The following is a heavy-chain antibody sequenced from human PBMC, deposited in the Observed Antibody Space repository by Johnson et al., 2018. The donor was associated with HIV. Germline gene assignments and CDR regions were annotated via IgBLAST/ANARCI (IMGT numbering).Heavy chain of an antibody. CDR1: GFTFDDYA. Sequence: VQLVESGGGLVQPGRSLRLSCAASGFTFDDYAMHWVRQAPGKGLEWVSAIGTAGDTYYPGSVKGRFTISRENAKNTLYLQMNSLGAGDTAVYYCARGFLVGLPFDIWGQGTMVTVSS. D-gene: IGHD1-26*01. CDR2: IGTAGDT. V-gene: IGHV3-13*01. CDR3: ARGFLVGLPFDI. J-gene: IGHJ3*02.